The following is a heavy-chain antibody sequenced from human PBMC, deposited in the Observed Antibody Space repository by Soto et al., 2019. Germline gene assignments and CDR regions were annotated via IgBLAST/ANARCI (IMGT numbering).Heavy chain of an antibody. Sequence: PSETLSLTCSVSGGFVSSSSYSWGWIRQSPGKGLEWIGTIYSSENTYYNPSLLSRVTISVDTSKNQFSLRLSSVTAADTAVYYCARRYGGNFDYWGQGTLVTVSS. CDR3: ARRYGGNFDY. D-gene: IGHD1-26*01. CDR1: GGFVSSSSYS. J-gene: IGHJ4*02. CDR2: IYSSENT. V-gene: IGHV4-39*07.